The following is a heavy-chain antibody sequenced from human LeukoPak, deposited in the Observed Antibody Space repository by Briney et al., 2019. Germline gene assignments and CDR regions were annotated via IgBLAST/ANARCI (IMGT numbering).Heavy chain of an antibody. V-gene: IGHV4-34*01. Sequence: SETLSLTCAVYGGSFSGYYWSWIRQPPGKGLEWIGEINHSGSTNYNPSLKSRVTISVDTSKNQFSLKLSSVTAADTAVYYCARETYDSSGSFDYWGQGTLVIVSS. J-gene: IGHJ4*02. D-gene: IGHD3-22*01. CDR1: GGSFSGYY. CDR2: INHSGST. CDR3: ARETYDSSGSFDY.